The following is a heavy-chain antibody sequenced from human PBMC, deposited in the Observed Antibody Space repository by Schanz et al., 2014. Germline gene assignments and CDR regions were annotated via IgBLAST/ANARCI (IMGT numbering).Heavy chain of an antibody. CDR3: ARGGSSGYDFSIYYMDV. CDR1: GFAFNNYG. Sequence: QVQLAESGGGVVQPGRSLRLSCAASGFAFNNYGMHWVRQAPGKGLGWVTIIWYDGNNKKYADSVKGRITIARDKYKNTLFLQMNSLEAEDTAYYSCARGGSSGYDFSIYYMDVWGKGTTVTVSS. V-gene: IGHV3-33*01. CDR2: IWYDGNNK. J-gene: IGHJ6*03. D-gene: IGHD5-12*01.